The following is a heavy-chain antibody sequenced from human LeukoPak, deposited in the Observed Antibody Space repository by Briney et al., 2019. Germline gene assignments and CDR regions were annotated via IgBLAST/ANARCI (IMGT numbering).Heavy chain of an antibody. D-gene: IGHD6-6*01. J-gene: IGHJ4*02. CDR1: GCTFDDYC. V-gene: IGHV3-20*04. CDR2: INWNGGSK. Sequence: GGSLTLSCAASGCTFDDYCWSWVRQAPGKGLEWVSGINWNGGSKGYAAPMKGQFNLSRNHAKDPLFLKMNSRGAEDPAFYYCARTRIAARVVWSGYYFDYRGQGTLVTVSS. CDR3: ARTRIAARVVWSGYYFDY.